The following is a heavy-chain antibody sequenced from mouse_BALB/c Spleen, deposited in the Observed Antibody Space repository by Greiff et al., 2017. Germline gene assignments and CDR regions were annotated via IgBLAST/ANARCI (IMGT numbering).Heavy chain of an antibody. V-gene: IGHV1-82*01. CDR2: IYPGDGDT. CDR3: ARGITTAMDY. CDR1: GYAFSSPW. Sequence: QVQLQQSGPELVKPGASVKISCKASGYAFSSPWMNWVKQRPGQGLEWIGRIYPGDGDTNYNGKFKGKATLTADKASSTAYMQRSSLTSVDSAVYFCARGITTAMDYWGQGTSVTVSS. J-gene: IGHJ4*01. D-gene: IGHD1-2*01.